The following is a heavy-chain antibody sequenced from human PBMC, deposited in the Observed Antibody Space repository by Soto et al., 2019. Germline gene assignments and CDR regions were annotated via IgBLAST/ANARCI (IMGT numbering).Heavy chain of an antibody. V-gene: IGHV3-23*01. CDR2: ISNSGNSK. CDR1: GFTFINYA. CDR3: AKLNSRTILKGNGFDP. J-gene: IGHJ5*02. D-gene: IGHD3-3*01. Sequence: GESLKISCAASGFTFINYAMAWVRQAPGKGLEWVSGISNSGNSKYYADSVKGRFTISRDNSKNTLYLQMNYLGAEDTALYYCAKLNSRTILKGNGFDPWGQGTLVTVSS.